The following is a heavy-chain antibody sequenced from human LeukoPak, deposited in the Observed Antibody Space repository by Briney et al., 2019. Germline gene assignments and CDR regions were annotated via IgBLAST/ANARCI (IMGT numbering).Heavy chain of an antibody. CDR1: GFSFSPYS. Sequence: GGSLRLSCAASGFSFSPYSMSWVRQAPGKGLEWVATIKQAGSGYYYVDSVQGRFTISRDRAEDSVSLQMNSLRAEDTAVYYCARGYCAGTACYVGGMDVWGQGTTVTVAS. CDR2: IKQAGSGY. D-gene: IGHD2-8*02. CDR3: ARGYCAGTACYVGGMDV. J-gene: IGHJ6*02. V-gene: IGHV3-7*01.